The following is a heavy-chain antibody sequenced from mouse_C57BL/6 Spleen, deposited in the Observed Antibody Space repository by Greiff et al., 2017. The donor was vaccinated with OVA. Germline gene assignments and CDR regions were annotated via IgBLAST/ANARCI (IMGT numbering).Heavy chain of an antibody. D-gene: IGHD3-3*01. CDR3: ARAGGDSYYFDY. J-gene: IGHJ2*01. CDR2: IYPGDGDT. V-gene: IGHV1-82*01. CDR1: GYAFSSSW. Sequence: QVQLQQSGPELVKPGASVKISCKASGYAFSSSWMNWVKQRPGKGLEWIGRIYPGDGDTNYNGKFKGKATLTADKSSSTAYMQLSSLTSDDSAVYFWARAGGDSYYFDYWGQGTTLTVSS.